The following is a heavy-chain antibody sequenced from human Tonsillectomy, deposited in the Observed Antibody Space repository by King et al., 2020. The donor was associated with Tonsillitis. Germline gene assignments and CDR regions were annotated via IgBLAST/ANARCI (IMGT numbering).Heavy chain of an antibody. CDR3: ARGVAAAVKF. CDR2: IDYRGST. CDR1: GGSISSYF. J-gene: IGHJ4*02. D-gene: IGHD6-13*01. V-gene: IGHV4-59*01. Sequence: QLQESGPGLVKPSETLSLTCSVSGGSISSYFWHWIRQPPGKRLEWIGYIDYRGSTNYNPSLKSRLTISVDTSSNQFSLQLSSATAAETAGYYCARGVAAAVKFWGQGTLVTVSS.